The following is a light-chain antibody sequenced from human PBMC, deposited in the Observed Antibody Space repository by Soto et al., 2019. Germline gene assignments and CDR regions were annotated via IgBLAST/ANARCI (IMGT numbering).Light chain of an antibody. V-gene: IGKV3-11*01. Sequence: EIVLTQSPATLSLSPEERATLSCRASQSVRNYLAWYHQKPGQAPRLLIYDASTRASGIPVRFSGTGYGTDFTLTISSLEHEDFAVYYCQQRSNWPPITFGQGTRLEIK. CDR1: QSVRNY. CDR2: DAS. J-gene: IGKJ5*01. CDR3: QQRSNWPPIT.